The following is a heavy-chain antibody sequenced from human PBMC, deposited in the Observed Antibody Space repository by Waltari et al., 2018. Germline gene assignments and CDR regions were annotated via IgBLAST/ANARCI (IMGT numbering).Heavy chain of an antibody. CDR2: ISAYNGNT. CDR3: ARDRDYDFWSGYPPSLFDY. D-gene: IGHD3-3*01. J-gene: IGHJ4*02. V-gene: IGHV1-18*01. Sequence: QVQLVQSGAEVKKPGASVKVSCKASGYTFTSYGISWVRQAPGQGLEWMGWISAYNGNTNYAQKLQDRVTMTTDTSTSTAYMELRSLRSDDTAVYYCARDRDYDFWSGYPPSLFDYWGQGTLVTVSS. CDR1: GYTFTSYG.